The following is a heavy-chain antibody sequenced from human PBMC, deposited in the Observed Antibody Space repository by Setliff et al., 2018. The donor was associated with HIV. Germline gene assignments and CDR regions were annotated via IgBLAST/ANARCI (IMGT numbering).Heavy chain of an antibody. CDR1: GGSFSGYY. CDR3: ATASGYDLFMGAFDI. V-gene: IGHV4-34*01. D-gene: IGHD5-12*01. J-gene: IGHJ3*02. Sequence: SETLSLTCAVSGGSFSGYYWSWIRQPPGKGLEWIGEINQSGGINYNPSLKSRVTISIDTFKNQFSMKLYSVTTADTAVYYCATASGYDLFMGAFDIWGQGTMVTVSS. CDR2: INQSGGI.